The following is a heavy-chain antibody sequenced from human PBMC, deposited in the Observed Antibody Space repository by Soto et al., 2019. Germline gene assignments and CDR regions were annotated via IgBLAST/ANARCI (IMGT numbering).Heavy chain of an antibody. V-gene: IGHV3-23*01. D-gene: IGHD6-19*01. CDR3: AKGSGWPTNTDY. CDR2: IVAGGGSS. CDR1: GFTFSSHV. Sequence: GGSLRLSCEAAGFTFSSHVMSWVRQAPGKGLEWVSVIVAGGGSSYYVDSVRGRFTISRDNSKNTLYLQMNTLRAEDTAVYYCAKGSGWPTNTDYWGQGTLVTVSS. J-gene: IGHJ4*02.